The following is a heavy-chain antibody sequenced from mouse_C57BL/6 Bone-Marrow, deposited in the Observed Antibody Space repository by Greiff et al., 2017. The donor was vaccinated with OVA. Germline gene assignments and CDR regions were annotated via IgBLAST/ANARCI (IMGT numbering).Heavy chain of an antibody. D-gene: IGHD2-1*01. Sequence: VQLKQSGAELVRPGASVKLSCTASGFNIKDDYMHWVKQRPEQGLECIGWIDPENGDTEYASKFQGKATITADPPSNTAYLQLSSLTSEDTAVYYCTTFGNYEGAWFAYWGQGTLVTVSA. CDR1: GFNIKDDY. J-gene: IGHJ3*01. CDR3: TTFGNYEGAWFAY. CDR2: IDPENGDT. V-gene: IGHV14-4*01.